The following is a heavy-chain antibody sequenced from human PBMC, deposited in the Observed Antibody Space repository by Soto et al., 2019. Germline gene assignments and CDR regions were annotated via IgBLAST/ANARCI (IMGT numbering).Heavy chain of an antibody. CDR1: GFTFSDYY. J-gene: IGHJ4*02. V-gene: IGHV3-11*01. CDR3: ARDVSNDSSGYRIFDY. Sequence: GGSPRLSCGVSGFTFSDYYMSWIRQAPGEGLEWVSYISSSGSTIYYADSVKGRFTISRDNAKNSLYLQMNSLRADDTAVYYCARDVSNDSSGYRIFDYWGQGTLVTVSS. D-gene: IGHD3-22*01. CDR2: ISSSGSTI.